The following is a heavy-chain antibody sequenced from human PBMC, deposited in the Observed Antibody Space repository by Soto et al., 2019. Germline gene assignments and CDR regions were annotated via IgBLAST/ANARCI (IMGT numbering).Heavy chain of an antibody. D-gene: IGHD3-10*01. CDR1: GFTFDDYA. J-gene: IGHJ4*02. CDR3: ANALPPGRYYKPLDY. V-gene: IGHV3-9*01. Sequence: EVQLMESGGGLVQPGRSLRLSCVASGFTFDDYAMHWVRQAPGKGLEWVSGISWNSDTIGYADSVKGRFTISRDSAKKPVILQMNSLTPEDTALYYCANALPPGRYYKPLDYWGQGTLVTVSS. CDR2: ISWNSDTI.